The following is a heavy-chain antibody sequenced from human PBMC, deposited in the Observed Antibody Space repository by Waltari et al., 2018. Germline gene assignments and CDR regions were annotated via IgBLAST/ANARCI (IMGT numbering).Heavy chain of an antibody. CDR3: ASIRPGF. J-gene: IGHJ3*01. D-gene: IGHD3-16*01. V-gene: IGHV3-74*03. CDR1: GFTFRDYW. Sequence: EVQLVESGGGLVQPGGSLRLSCAASGFTFRDYWMYWVRQAPGAGLVRGSRIKKDGRGIKYADSVRGRFTISRDNAKNTLDLQMNSLRAEDTAVYYCASIRPGFWGQGTKVTVSS. CDR2: IKKDGRGI.